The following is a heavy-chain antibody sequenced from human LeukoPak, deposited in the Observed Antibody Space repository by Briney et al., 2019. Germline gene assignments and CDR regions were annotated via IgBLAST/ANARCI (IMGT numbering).Heavy chain of an antibody. V-gene: IGHV3-13*01. D-gene: IGHD4-17*01. CDR1: GFTFSSYD. Sequence: GGSLRLSCAASGFTFSSYDMHWVRQATGKGLEWVSAIGTAGDTYYPGSVKGRFTISRENAKNSLYLQMNSLRAGDTAVYYCARDADYGDYVAFDIWGQGTMVTVSS. J-gene: IGHJ3*02. CDR3: ARDADYGDYVAFDI. CDR2: IGTAGDT.